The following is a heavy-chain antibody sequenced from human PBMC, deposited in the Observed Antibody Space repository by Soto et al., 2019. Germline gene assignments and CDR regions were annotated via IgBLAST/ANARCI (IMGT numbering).Heavy chain of an antibody. Sequence: SETLSRTCPVSGGSVNSCSYYWSWIRQPPVMGLEWIGYIFYSGTTNYNPSLKSRVTMSLHKSKKQFSLKLTSVTAADTAVYYFRRVSMPFYYHASGQYDYDDWGQRPLVTVSS. D-gene: IGHD2-15*01. CDR2: IFYSGTT. V-gene: IGHV4-61*01. CDR1: GGSVNSCSYY. J-gene: IGHJ4*02. CDR3: RRVSMPFYYHASGQYDYDD.